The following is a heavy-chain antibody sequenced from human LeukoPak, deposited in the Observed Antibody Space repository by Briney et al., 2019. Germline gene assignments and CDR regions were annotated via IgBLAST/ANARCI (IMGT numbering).Heavy chain of an antibody. CDR2: ISAYNGNT. D-gene: IGHD3-22*01. CDR1: GYTFTSYG. CDR3: ARDRLRDSSGYYPIPEYFQH. V-gene: IGHV1-18*01. J-gene: IGHJ1*01. Sequence: GASVTVSCKASGYTFTSYGISWVRQAPGQGLEWMGWISAYNGNTNYAQKLQGRVTMTTDTSTSTAYMELRSLRSDDTAVYYCARDRLRDSSGYYPIPEYFQHWGQGTLVTVSS.